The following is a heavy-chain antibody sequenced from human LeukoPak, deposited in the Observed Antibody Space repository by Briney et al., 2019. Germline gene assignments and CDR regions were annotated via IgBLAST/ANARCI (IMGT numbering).Heavy chain of an antibody. V-gene: IGHV3-23*01. CDR3: AKFAHYYDSSGYFY. CDR2: ISGSGGST. Sequence: PGGSLRLSCAASGFTFSSYAMIWVRQAPGKGLEWVSAISGSGGSTYYADSVKGRFTISRDNSKNTLYLQMNSLRAEDTAVYYCAKFAHYYDSSGYFYWGQGTLVTVSS. J-gene: IGHJ4*02. D-gene: IGHD3-22*01. CDR1: GFTFSSYA.